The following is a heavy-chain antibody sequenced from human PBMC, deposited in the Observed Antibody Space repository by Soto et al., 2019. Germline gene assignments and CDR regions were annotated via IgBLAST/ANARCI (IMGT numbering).Heavy chain of an antibody. CDR3: ARAKYSSPGFDY. CDR1: GGSISSGGYY. CDR2: IYYSGST. Sequence: SETLSLTCTVSGGSISSGGYYWSWIRQHPGKGLEWIGYIYYSGSTYYNPSLKSRVTISVDTSKNQFSLKLSSVTAADTAVYYCARAKYSSPGFDYWGQGTLVTVSS. V-gene: IGHV4-31*03. D-gene: IGHD6-6*01. J-gene: IGHJ4*02.